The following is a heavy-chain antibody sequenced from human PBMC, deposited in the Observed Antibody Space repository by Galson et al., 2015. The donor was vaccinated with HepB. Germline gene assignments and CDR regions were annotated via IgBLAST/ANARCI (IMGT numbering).Heavy chain of an antibody. J-gene: IGHJ5*02. CDR2: ISGSGGST. D-gene: IGHD6-19*01. CDR3: AKRLGSGWYWFDP. CDR1: GFTSSSYA. Sequence: SLRLSCAASGFTSSSYAMRWVRQAPGKGLEWVSAISGSGGSTYYADSVKGRFTISRDNSKNTLYLQMNSLRAEDTAVYYCAKRLGSGWYWFDPWGQGTLVTVSS. V-gene: IGHV3-23*01.